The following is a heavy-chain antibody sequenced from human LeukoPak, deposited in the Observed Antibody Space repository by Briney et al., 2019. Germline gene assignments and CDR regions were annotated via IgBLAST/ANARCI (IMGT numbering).Heavy chain of an antibody. V-gene: IGHV4-34*01. J-gene: IGHJ3*02. CDR1: GGSFSGSY. CDR2: INHSGST. CDR3: ARSKWELQAALASYAFDI. Sequence: SATLSLTCAVDGGSFSGSYCSCIRQPPGEGLEWIGEINHSGSTNSNPSLKSRVTISVDTSKNQFSLKLSSVTAADTAVYYCARSKWELQAALASYAFDIWGQGTMVTVSS. D-gene: IGHD1-26*01.